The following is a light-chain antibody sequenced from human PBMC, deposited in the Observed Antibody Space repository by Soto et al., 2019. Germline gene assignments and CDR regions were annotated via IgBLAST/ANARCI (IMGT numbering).Light chain of an antibody. Sequence: DIQMPQSPSSLSASLGDRVTITCQASQDIRFYLNWFHQKTGQAPKLLIYDASQLETGVPSRFSGSGSGTYFTFTITGLQPEDIGTYYCQHYNSFPITFGQGTRLDI. J-gene: IGKJ5*01. CDR1: QDIRFY. V-gene: IGKV1-33*01. CDR2: DAS. CDR3: QHYNSFPIT.